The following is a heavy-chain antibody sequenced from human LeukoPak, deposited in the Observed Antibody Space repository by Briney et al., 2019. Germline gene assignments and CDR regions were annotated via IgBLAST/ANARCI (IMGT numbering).Heavy chain of an antibody. J-gene: IGHJ4*02. CDR2: IYYSGNT. CDR1: GGSISSSSYY. V-gene: IGHV4-39*01. D-gene: IGHD2-21*02. Sequence: SENLSLTCTVSGGSISSSSYYWGWIRQPPGKGLEWIGSIYYSGNTYYNPSLKSRVTISVDTSKNQFSLKLSSVTAADTAVYYCARPRQGDYYFDYWGQGTLVTVSS. CDR3: ARPRQGDYYFDY.